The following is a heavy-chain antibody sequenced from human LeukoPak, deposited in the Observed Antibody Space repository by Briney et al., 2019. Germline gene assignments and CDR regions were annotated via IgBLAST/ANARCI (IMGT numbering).Heavy chain of an antibody. J-gene: IGHJ4*02. CDR3: ARRAKGSGWYPHFDY. CDR1: GASFSAYY. D-gene: IGHD6-19*01. Sequence: SETLSLTCDDYGASFSAYYWSWIRQTPGKGLDRHGEINHSGSTNYNPSLKSRVTISVDTSKNQFSLKLSSVTAADTAVYYCARRAKGSGWYPHFDYWGQGTLVTVSS. V-gene: IGHV4-34*01. CDR2: INHSGST.